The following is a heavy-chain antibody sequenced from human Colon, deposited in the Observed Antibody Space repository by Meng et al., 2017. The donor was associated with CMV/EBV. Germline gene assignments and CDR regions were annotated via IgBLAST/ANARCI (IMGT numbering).Heavy chain of an antibody. CDR1: GFAFSSYG. Sequence: GGSLRLSCAAPGFAFSSYGLHWVRQAPGKGLQWVAFIRYDGSIKYYEDSVMGRFTISRDDSKNTMYLQMNRLRPEDTALYYCARDRRPYPRGYYYYGMDVWGQGTTVTVSS. D-gene: IGHD3-10*01. V-gene: IGHV3-30*02. J-gene: IGHJ6*02. CDR2: IRYDGSIK. CDR3: ARDRRPYPRGYYYYGMDV.